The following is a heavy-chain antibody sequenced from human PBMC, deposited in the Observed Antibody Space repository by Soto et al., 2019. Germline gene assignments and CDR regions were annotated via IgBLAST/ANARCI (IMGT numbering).Heavy chain of an antibody. CDR2: VNPNSGYT. CDR1: GYTFTNYD. J-gene: IGHJ4*02. V-gene: IGHV1-8*01. Sequence: ASVKVSCKASGYTFTNYDITWVRPAAGQGLEWVGWVNPNSGYTAYAQKFVGRVTMTRNTPLRTAYMELSSLTSGDTAVYYGARSYNYGWNDYWGQGTLVTVSS. CDR3: ARSYNYGWNDY. D-gene: IGHD5-18*01.